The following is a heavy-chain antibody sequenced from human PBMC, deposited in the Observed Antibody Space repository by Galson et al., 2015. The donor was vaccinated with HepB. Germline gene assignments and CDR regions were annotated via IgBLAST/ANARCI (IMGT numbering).Heavy chain of an antibody. V-gene: IGHV3-23*01. CDR3: AKDGLGCSSTSCYALAFDI. J-gene: IGHJ3*02. CDR1: GFTFSSYA. CDR2: ISGSGGST. Sequence: FLRLSCAASGFTFSSYAMSWVRQAPGKGLEWVSAISGSGGSTYYADSVKGRFTISRDNSKNTLYLQMNSLRAEDTAVYYCAKDGLGCSSTSCYALAFDIWGQGTMVTVSS. D-gene: IGHD2-2*01.